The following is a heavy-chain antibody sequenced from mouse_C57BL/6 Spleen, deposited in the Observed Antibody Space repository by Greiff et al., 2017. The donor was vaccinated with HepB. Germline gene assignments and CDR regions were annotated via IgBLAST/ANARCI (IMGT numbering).Heavy chain of an antibody. D-gene: IGHD2-4*01. CDR1: GYTFTDYE. Sequence: QVQLQQSGAELVRPGASVTLSCKASGYTFTDYEMHWVKQTPVHGLEWIGAIDPETGGTAYNQKFKGKAILTADKSSSTAYMELRSLTSEDSAVYYCTRDDYDEGVDYWGQGTTLTVSS. J-gene: IGHJ2*01. CDR3: TRDDYDEGVDY. V-gene: IGHV1-15*01. CDR2: IDPETGGT.